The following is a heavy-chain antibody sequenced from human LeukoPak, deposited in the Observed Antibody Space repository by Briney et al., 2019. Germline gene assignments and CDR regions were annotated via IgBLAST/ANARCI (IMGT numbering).Heavy chain of an antibody. CDR1: GGTFSSYA. D-gene: IGHD6-6*01. Sequence: SVRVSCKASGGTFSSYAISWVRQAPGRGLEWMGGIIPIFGTANYAQKFQGRVTITTDESTSTAYMELSSLRSEDTAVYYCAREYSSSSHWFDPWGQGTLVTVSS. CDR2: IIPIFGTA. J-gene: IGHJ5*02. CDR3: AREYSSSSHWFDP. V-gene: IGHV1-69*05.